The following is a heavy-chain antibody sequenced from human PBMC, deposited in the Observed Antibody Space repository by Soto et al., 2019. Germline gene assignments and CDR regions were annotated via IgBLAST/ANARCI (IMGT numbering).Heavy chain of an antibody. CDR2: TYYRSKWYN. V-gene: IGHV6-1*01. CDR3: ASGGIVGAYLDYFDY. D-gene: IGHD1-26*01. J-gene: IGHJ4*02. Sequence: KQSQTLSLTCAISGDSVSSNSAAWNWIRQSPSRGLEWLGRTYYRSKWYNDYAVSVKSRITINPDTSKNQFSLQLNSVTPEDTAVYYCASGGIVGAYLDYFDYWGQGTLVTVSS. CDR1: GDSVSSNSAA.